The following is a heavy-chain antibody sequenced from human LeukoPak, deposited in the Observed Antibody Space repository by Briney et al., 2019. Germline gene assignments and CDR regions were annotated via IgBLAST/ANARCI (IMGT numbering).Heavy chain of an antibody. V-gene: IGHV3-30-3*01. CDR3: ARGGDGYNWSFGY. J-gene: IGHJ4*02. Sequence: GGSLRLSCAASGFTFSSYAIHWVRQAPGKGLEWVAVISYDGSNKYYADSVKGRFTISRDNSKNTLYLQMNSLRAEDTAVYYCARGGDGYNWSFGYWGQGTLVTVSS. CDR2: ISYDGSNK. CDR1: GFTFSSYA. D-gene: IGHD5-24*01.